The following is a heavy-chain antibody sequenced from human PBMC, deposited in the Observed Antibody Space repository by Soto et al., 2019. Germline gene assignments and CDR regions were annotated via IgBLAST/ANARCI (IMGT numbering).Heavy chain of an antibody. CDR3: AEDQGVVVDATTFYYYGIAV. V-gene: IGHV3-48*02. Sequence: GESLKISCAASGFTFSSYSMNWVRQAPGKGLEWVSYISSSSSTIYYADSVKGRFTISRDNAKNSLYLQMNSLRDEDTAVYYCAEDQGVVVDATTFYYYGIAVSGQGTTVTVCS. CDR1: GFTFSSYS. D-gene: IGHD2-15*01. CDR2: ISSSSSTI. J-gene: IGHJ6*02.